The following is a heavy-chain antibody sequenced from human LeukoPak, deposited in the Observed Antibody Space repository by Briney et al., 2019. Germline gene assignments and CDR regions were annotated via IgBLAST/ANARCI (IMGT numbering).Heavy chain of an antibody. V-gene: IGHV3-23*01. CDR3: AKNVLLWFGEF. J-gene: IGHJ4*02. CDR1: GFTFSSYA. CDR2: ISGSGGST. D-gene: IGHD3-10*01. Sequence: GGSLSLSCAASGFTFSSYAMSWVRQAPGKGLEWVSAISGSGGSTYYADSVKGRFTISRANSKNTLYLQMNSLRAEDTAVYYCAKNVLLWFGEFRGQGTLVTVSS.